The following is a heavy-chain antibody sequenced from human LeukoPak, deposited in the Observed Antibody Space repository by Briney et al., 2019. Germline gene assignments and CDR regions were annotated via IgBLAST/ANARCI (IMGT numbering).Heavy chain of an antibody. D-gene: IGHD1-20*01. CDR1: GFTFSDHY. V-gene: IGHV3-72*01. Sequence: GGSLRLSCAASGFTFSDHYMDWVRQAPGKGRERVGRIRNKANSYTTEYAASVKGRFTLSRDDSKNSLYLQMNSLKTEDTAVYYCARIGTNWNFDYWGQGTLVTVSS. J-gene: IGHJ4*02. CDR2: IRNKANSYTT. CDR3: ARIGTNWNFDY.